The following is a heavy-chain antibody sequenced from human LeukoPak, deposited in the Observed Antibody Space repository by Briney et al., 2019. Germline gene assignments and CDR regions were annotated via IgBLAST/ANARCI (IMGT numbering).Heavy chain of an antibody. CDR1: GFTFSSYS. D-gene: IGHD4-23*01. CDR2: ISSSSYI. V-gene: IGHV3-21*01. Sequence: GGSLRLSCAASGFTFSSYSMNWVRQAPGKGLEWVSSISSSSYIYYADSVKGRFTISRDNAKNSLYLQMNSLRAEDTAVYYCASSGGNSVAAQFDHWGQGTLVTVSS. CDR3: ASSGGNSVAAQFDH. J-gene: IGHJ4*02.